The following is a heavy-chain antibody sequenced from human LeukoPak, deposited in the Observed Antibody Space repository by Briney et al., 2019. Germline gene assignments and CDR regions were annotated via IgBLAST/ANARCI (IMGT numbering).Heavy chain of an antibody. CDR1: VFIFSRYS. J-gene: IGHJ6*03. CDR3: ARVVITMVRGVRSGYMDV. CDR2: ISCSSSYI. D-gene: IGHD3-10*01. Sequence: GGSVRLLCGAWVFIFSRYSMNWVRQAPGRGLVGVSSISCSSSYIYYADSVKGRFTISRDNAKNSLYLQMNSLRAEDTAVYYCARVVITMVRGVRSGYMDVWGKGTTVTVSS. V-gene: IGHV3-21*01.